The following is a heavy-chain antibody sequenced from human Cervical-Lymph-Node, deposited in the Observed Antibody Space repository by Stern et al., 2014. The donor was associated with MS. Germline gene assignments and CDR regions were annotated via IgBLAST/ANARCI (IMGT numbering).Heavy chain of an antibody. J-gene: IGHJ3*01. D-gene: IGHD3-10*01. V-gene: IGHV4-28*03. CDR1: GDSLSNDNW. CDR2: IYYTGGT. CDR3: ARAMKGSAFDL. Sequence: QVQLQESGPGLVKPSDTLSLTCAVSGDSLSNDNWWGWIRQPPGKGLEWIGYIYYTGGTFYNPSLKSRVTLSMDTSKNKFSLKLTSVTAVDTAVYYCARAMKGSAFDLWGQGTIITVSS.